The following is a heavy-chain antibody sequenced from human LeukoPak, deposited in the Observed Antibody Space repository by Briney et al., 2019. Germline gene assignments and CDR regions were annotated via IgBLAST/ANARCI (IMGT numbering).Heavy chain of an antibody. CDR1: GGSISSSSYY. CDR2: IYYSGST. J-gene: IGHJ4*02. V-gene: IGHV4-39*01. D-gene: IGHD1-26*01. CDR3: ASPSGSTTTDY. Sequence: SETLSLTCTVPGGSISSSSYYWGWIRQPPGKGLEWIGSIYYSGSTYYNPSLKSRVTISVDTSKNQFSLKLSSVTAADTAVYYCASPSGSTTTDYWGQGTLVTVSS.